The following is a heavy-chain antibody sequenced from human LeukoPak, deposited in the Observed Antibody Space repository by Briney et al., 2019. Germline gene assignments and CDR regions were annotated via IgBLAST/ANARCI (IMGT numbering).Heavy chain of an antibody. CDR2: ISGSGGST. CDR1: GFTFSSYA. CDR3: AKGTTFGGVIVTPYFDY. Sequence: GGSLRLSCAASGFTFSSYAVSWVRQAPGKGLEWVSVISGSGGSTYYADSVKGRFTISRDNSKNTLYLQMNSLRAEDTAVYYCAKGTTFGGVIVTPYFDYWGQGTLVTVSS. J-gene: IGHJ4*02. D-gene: IGHD3-16*02. V-gene: IGHV3-23*01.